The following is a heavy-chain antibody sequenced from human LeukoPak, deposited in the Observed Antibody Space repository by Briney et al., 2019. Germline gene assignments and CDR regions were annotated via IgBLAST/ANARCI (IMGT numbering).Heavy chain of an antibody. D-gene: IGHD3-22*01. CDR2: ISSDGSST. J-gene: IGHJ4*02. CDR3: AMGPYYYDSSGYYY. CDR1: GFTFTSYW. Sequence: GGSLRLSCAAPGFTFTSYWMHRVRQAPGKGPVWVSRISSDGSSTNYADSVKGRFTISRDNAKNTLYLQMNSLRAEDTAVYYCAMGPYYYDSSGYYYWGQGTLVTVSS. V-gene: IGHV3-74*01.